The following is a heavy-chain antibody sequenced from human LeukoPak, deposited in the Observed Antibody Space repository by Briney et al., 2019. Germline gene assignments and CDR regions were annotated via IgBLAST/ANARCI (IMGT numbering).Heavy chain of an antibody. D-gene: IGHD5-18*01. Sequence: GASVKVSCKASGGTFSSYAISWVRQAPGRGLEWMGGIIPIFGTANYAQKFQGRVTITADESTSTAYMELSSLRSEDTAVYYCAITTVDTAMVFDPWGQGTLVTVSS. CDR3: AITTVDTAMVFDP. CDR2: IIPIFGTA. V-gene: IGHV1-69*13. CDR1: GGTFSSYA. J-gene: IGHJ5*02.